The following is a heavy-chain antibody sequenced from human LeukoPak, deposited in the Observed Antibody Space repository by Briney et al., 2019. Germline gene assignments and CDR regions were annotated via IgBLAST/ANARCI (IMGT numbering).Heavy chain of an antibody. Sequence: PGGSLRLSCAASGFTFSSYAMHWVRQAPGKGLEWVAVISYDGSNIYYADSVKGRFTISRDNSKNTLYLQMNSLRAEDTAVYYCASGDCGGDCYSDYWGQGTLVTVSS. CDR2: ISYDGSNI. D-gene: IGHD2-21*02. CDR3: ASGDCGGDCYSDY. CDR1: GFTFSSYA. V-gene: IGHV3-30-3*01. J-gene: IGHJ4*02.